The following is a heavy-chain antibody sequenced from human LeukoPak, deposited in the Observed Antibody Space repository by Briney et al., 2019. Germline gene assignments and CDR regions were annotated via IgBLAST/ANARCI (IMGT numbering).Heavy chain of an antibody. J-gene: IGHJ4*02. CDR2: IIPIFGTA. D-gene: IGHD3-3*01. CDR3: AGSYDFWSGYPY. CDR1: GGTFSSYA. Sequence: ASVKVSCKASGGTFSSYAISWVRQAPGQGLERMGGIIPIFGTANYAQKFQGRVTITADESTSTAYMELSSLRSEDTAVYYCAGSYDFWSGYPYWGQGTLVTVSS. V-gene: IGHV1-69*13.